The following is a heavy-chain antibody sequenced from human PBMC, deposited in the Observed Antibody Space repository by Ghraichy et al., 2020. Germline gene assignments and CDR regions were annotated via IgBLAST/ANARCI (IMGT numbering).Heavy chain of an antibody. CDR1: GFTFSSYA. D-gene: IGHD4-17*01. CDR2: ISSNGGST. J-gene: IGHJ4*02. V-gene: IGHV3-64D*06. Sequence: GGSLRLSCSASGFTFSSYAMHWVRQAPGKGLEYVSAISSNGGSTYYADSVKGRFTISRDNSKNTLYLQMSSLRAEDTAVYYCVKALGGMSTVTTGGLGLDYWGQGTLVTVSS. CDR3: VKALGGMSTVTTGGLGLDY.